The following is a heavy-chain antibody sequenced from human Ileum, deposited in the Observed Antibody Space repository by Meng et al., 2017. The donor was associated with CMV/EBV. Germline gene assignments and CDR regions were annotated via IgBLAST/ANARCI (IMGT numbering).Heavy chain of an antibody. J-gene: IGHJ4*01. V-gene: IGHV3-48*04. D-gene: IGHD3-10*01. Sequence: GESLKISCVASGFTFDSYSMNWVRQAPGKGLEWVSYINSRSSSIHYADSVKGRFTISRDNAKNSLYLQMDSLRAEDTALYYCARDLAGRGDNFDYWGHGTRVTVSS. CDR2: INSRSSSI. CDR3: ARDLAGRGDNFDY. CDR1: GFTFDSYS.